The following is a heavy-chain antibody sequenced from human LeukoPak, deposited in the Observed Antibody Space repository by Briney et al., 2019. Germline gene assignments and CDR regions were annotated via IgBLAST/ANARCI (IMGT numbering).Heavy chain of an antibody. CDR3: ARSGPFAGELL. D-gene: IGHD4-23*01. V-gene: IGHV4-59*11. CDR2: INYNGNT. J-gene: IGHJ4*02. Sequence: PSETLSLTCTVSGDSIIRHYWSWIRHSPGKGLEWIAYINYNGNTGYNPSLKSRVSISLDTSKNQFSLKLSSVTAADTAVYYCARSGPFAGELLWGQGTLVTVSS. CDR1: GDSIIRHY.